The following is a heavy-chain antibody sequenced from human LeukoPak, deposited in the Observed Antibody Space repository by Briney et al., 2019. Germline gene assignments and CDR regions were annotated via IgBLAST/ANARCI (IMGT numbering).Heavy chain of an antibody. V-gene: IGHV3-9*01. CDR1: GFTFDDYA. CDR2: ISWNSGSI. CDR3: ARLPIFGVVTLDY. Sequence: GGSLRLSCAASGFTFDDYAMHWVRQAPGKGLEWVSGISWNSGSIGYADSVKGRFTISRDNAKNSLYLQMNSLRAEDTAVYYCARLPIFGVVTLDYWGQGTLVTVSS. D-gene: IGHD3-3*01. J-gene: IGHJ4*02.